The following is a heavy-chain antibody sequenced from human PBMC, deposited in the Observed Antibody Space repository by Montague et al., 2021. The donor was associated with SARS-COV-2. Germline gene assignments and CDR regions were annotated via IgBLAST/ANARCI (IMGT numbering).Heavy chain of an antibody. J-gene: IGHJ6*02. CDR2: IYSGGST. V-gene: IGHV3-53*01. D-gene: IGHD6-19*01. CDR1: GFTVSSNY. Sequence: SLRLSCAASGFTVSSNYMSWVRQAPGKGLEWVSVIYSGGSTYYADSVKGRFTISRDNSMNSLYLQMNSLRAEDTAVYYCARDNRPLYSSGWYYYYGMDVWGQGTTVTVSS. CDR3: ARDNRPLYSSGWYYYYGMDV.